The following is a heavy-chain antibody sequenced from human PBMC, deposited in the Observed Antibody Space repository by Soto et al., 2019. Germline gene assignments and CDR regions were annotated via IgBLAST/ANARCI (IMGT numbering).Heavy chain of an antibody. CDR1: GGSISSGGYY. Sequence: QVQLQESGPGLVKPSQTLSLTCTVSGGSISSGGYYWSWIRQHPGKGLEWIGYIYYSGSTYYNPSLKSRVTKSVDTSKNQFSLKLSSVTAADTAVYYCARGRVVRGINSRYYSDYWGQGTLVTVSS. J-gene: IGHJ4*02. V-gene: IGHV4-31*03. D-gene: IGHD3-10*01. CDR3: ARGRVVRGINSRYYSDY. CDR2: IYYSGST.